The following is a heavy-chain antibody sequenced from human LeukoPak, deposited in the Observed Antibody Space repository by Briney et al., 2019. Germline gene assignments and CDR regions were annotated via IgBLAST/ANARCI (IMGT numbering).Heavy chain of an antibody. Sequence: SVKVSCKASGYTFTSYAISWVRQAPGQGLEWMGRIIPILGIANYAQKFQGRVTITADKSTSTAYMELSSLRSEDTAVYYCASGGFDWLSPYFDYWGQGTLVTVSS. D-gene: IGHD3-9*01. J-gene: IGHJ4*02. CDR2: IIPILGIA. V-gene: IGHV1-69*04. CDR3: ASGGFDWLSPYFDY. CDR1: GYTFTSYA.